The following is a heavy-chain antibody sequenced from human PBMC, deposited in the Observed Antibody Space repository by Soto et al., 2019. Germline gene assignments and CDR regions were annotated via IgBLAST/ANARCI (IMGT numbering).Heavy chain of an antibody. V-gene: IGHV3-11*01. CDR1: GFTFSDFY. J-gene: IGHJ5*02. CDR3: ARDHYINNGRGSFDP. CDR2: ISSSGSTI. Sequence: QVQLVESGGGLVKPGGSLRLSCAGSGFTFSDFYMSWIRQAPGKGLEWLSYISSSGSTIYYADSVKGRFTISRDNAKNSLYLQMNSLRADDTAVYYCARDHYINNGRGSFDPWGQGTLVTVSS. D-gene: IGHD3-10*01.